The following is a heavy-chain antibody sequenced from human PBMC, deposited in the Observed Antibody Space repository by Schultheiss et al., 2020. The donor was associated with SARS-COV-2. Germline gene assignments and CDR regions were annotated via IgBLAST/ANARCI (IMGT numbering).Heavy chain of an antibody. J-gene: IGHJ6*03. D-gene: IGHD6-19*01. CDR2: ISSDASNK. Sequence: GGSLRLSCAASGFTFSTYTIHWVRQVPGKGLEWVAVISSDASNKYYADSVKGRFSISRDNSKNTLYLQMNSLRAEDTAVYYCAKVGAGDYYYYYMDVWGKGTTVTVSS. CDR3: AKVGAGDYYYYYMDV. V-gene: IGHV3-30*07. CDR1: GFTFSTYT.